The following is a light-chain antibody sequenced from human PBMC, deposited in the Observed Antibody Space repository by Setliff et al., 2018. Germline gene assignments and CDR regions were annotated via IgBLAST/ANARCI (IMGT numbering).Light chain of an antibody. V-gene: IGLV2-23*02. CDR3: CSSYAGSSIVV. CDR2: EVN. CDR1: GSDVGSSNL. Sequence: QSVLTQPASVSGSPGQSITISCTGTGSDVGSSNLVSWYQHHPGKAPKLIIYEVNKRPSGVSNHFSGSKSDNTASLTISGLQAEDEADYYCCSSYAGSSIVVFGGGTKVTVL. J-gene: IGLJ2*01.